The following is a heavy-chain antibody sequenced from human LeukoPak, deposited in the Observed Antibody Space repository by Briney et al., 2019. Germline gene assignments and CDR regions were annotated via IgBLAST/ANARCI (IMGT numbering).Heavy chain of an antibody. D-gene: IGHD3-9*01. CDR2: FDPEHGEM. V-gene: IGHV1-24*01. CDR3: ATGGPWDLLKY. Sequence: ASVKVSSKVSGDTLTELSTHWVRQAPGKGLEWMGGFDPEHGEMIYAQKLQGRVTMTEDRSTDTAYMELSSLRSEDTAVHYCATGGPWDLLKYWGQGTLVTVSS. CDR1: GDTLTELS. J-gene: IGHJ4*02.